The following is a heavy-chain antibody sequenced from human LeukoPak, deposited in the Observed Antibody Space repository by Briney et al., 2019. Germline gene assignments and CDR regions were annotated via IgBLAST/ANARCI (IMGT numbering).Heavy chain of an antibody. Sequence: GGSLRLSCAASGFIFSTYTMNWVRQAPGKGLEWVSYISSSSDTIYYADSVKGRFTISRDNAKNSLYLQMNGLRAEDTAVYYCAREFQVCSGYDSRGYYYYYYMDVWGKGTTVTVSS. CDR2: ISSSSDTI. CDR3: AREFQVCSGYDSRGYYYYYYMDV. CDR1: GFIFSTYT. V-gene: IGHV3-48*01. J-gene: IGHJ6*03. D-gene: IGHD5-12*01.